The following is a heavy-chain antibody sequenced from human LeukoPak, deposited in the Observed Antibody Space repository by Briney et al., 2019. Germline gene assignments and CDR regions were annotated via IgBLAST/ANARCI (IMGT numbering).Heavy chain of an antibody. CDR3: ARWFLVADTLFDY. D-gene: IGHD6-19*01. CDR1: GGSFSGYY. Sequence: SETLSLTCAVYGGSFSGYYWSWIRQPPGKGLEWLGEIIHSGTTNYNPSLKSRLTISVDTSKNQFSLKLNSVTAADTAVYYCARWFLVADTLFDYWGQGTLVTVSS. V-gene: IGHV4-34*12. CDR2: IIHSGTT. J-gene: IGHJ4*02.